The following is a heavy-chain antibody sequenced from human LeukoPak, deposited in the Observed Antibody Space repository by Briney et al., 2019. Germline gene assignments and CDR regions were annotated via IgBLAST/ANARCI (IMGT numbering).Heavy chain of an antibody. CDR2: IHYSGST. CDR3: ARSDIVVVPAATYAFDI. V-gene: IGHV4-30-4*01. J-gene: IGHJ3*02. Sequence: SQTPSLTSTLSGGSLSSADDYWSWIRQPPGKGLEWIGYIHYSGSTYYKPSLKSRVTISVDTSKTQFSLNLSSVTAADTAVYYCARSDIVVVPAATYAFDIWGQGTMVTVSS. D-gene: IGHD2-2*01. CDR1: GGSLSSADDY.